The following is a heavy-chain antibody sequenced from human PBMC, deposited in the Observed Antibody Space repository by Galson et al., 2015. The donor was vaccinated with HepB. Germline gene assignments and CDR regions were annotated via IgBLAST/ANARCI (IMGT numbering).Heavy chain of an antibody. J-gene: IGHJ4*02. CDR2: IKSKNDGGTT. D-gene: IGHD4/OR15-4a*01. Sequence: SLRLSCAASGFTFSNAWMSWVRQAPGKGLEWVGRIKSKNDGGTTDYPAPVKGRFTVSRDDSKNTLYLQMNSLKIEDTAVYFCTTARGDDYYYFDYWGQGALVTVSS. CDR1: GFTFSNAW. V-gene: IGHV3-15*01. CDR3: TTARGDDYYYFDY.